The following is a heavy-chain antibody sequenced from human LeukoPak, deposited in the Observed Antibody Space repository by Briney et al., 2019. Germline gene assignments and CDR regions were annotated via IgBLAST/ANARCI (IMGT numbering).Heavy chain of an antibody. CDR1: GFTFSSYE. D-gene: IGHD3-22*01. J-gene: IGHJ4*02. Sequence: PGGSLRLSCAASGFTFSSYEMNWVRQAPGKGLEWVSYISSSGSTIYYADSVKGRFTISRDNSKNTLYLQMNSLRAEDTAVYYCAKVPTMYYYDSSGYYRDYWGQGTLVTVSS. V-gene: IGHV3-48*03. CDR2: ISSSGSTI. CDR3: AKVPTMYYYDSSGYYRDY.